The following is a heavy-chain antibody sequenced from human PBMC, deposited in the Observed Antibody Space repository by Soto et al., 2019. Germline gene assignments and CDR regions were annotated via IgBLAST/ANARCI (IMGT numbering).Heavy chain of an antibody. Sequence: SETLSLTCTVSGGSISSYYWSWIRQPPGKGLEWIGYIYYSGSTNYNPSLKSRVTISVDTSKNQFSLKLSSVTAADTAVYYCAGTVVTPVYYYYGMDVWGQGTTVTVSS. CDR3: AGTVVTPVYYYYGMDV. D-gene: IGHD2-21*02. CDR2: IYYSGST. CDR1: GGSISSYY. J-gene: IGHJ6*02. V-gene: IGHV4-59*01.